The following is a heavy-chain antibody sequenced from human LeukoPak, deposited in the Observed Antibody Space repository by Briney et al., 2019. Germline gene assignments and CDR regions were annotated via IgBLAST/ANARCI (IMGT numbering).Heavy chain of an antibody. V-gene: IGHV3-33*01. CDR1: GFTFSSYG. Sequence: PGRSLRLSCAASGFTFSSYGMHWVRRAPGKGLEWVAVIWYDGSNKYYADSVKGRFTISRDNSKNTLYLQMNSLRAEDTAVYYCAREYYDSSGYWGRDDAFDIWGQGTMVTVSS. CDR3: AREYYDSSGYWGRDDAFDI. CDR2: IWYDGSNK. D-gene: IGHD3-22*01. J-gene: IGHJ3*02.